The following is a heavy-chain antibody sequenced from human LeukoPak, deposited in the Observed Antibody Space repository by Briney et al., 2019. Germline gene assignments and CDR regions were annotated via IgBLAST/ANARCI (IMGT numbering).Heavy chain of an antibody. J-gene: IGHJ6*03. CDR2: ISSSSSYI. CDR3: ARATEWLLYYYYMDV. V-gene: IGHV3-21*01. D-gene: IGHD3-3*01. CDR1: GFTFSSYS. Sequence: KPGGSLRLSCAASGFTFSSYSMNWVRQAPGKGLEWVSSISSSSSYIYYADSVKGRFTISRDNAKNSLYLQMNSLRAEDTAVYYCARATEWLLYYYYMDVWGKGTTVTVSS.